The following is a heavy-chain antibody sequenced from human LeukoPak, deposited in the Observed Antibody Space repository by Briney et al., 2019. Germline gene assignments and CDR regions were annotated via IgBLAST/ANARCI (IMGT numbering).Heavy chain of an antibody. J-gene: IGHJ6*03. CDR1: GFTFSSYD. Sequence: GGSLRLSCAASGFTFSSYDMHWVRQATGKGLEWVSAIGTAGDTYYPGSVKGRFTISRENAKNSSYLQMNSLRAGDTAVYYCARGKSSSWYYYYYYMDVWGKGTTVTVSS. D-gene: IGHD6-13*01. V-gene: IGHV3-13*01. CDR2: IGTAGDT. CDR3: ARGKSSSWYYYYYYMDV.